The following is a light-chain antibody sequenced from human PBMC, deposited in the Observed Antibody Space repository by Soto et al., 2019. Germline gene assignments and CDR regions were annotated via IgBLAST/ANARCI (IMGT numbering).Light chain of an antibody. CDR2: AAS. CDR1: LGIRSD. CDR3: QQDYDSPLT. Sequence: AIQMTQSPSSLSASVGDRVTITCRASLGIRSDLVWYQQKPGKAPKVLIYAASTLQGGVPSRFSGSGSGTDFTLTISSLQPEDFAIYYCQQDYDSPLTFGQGTKVEMK. V-gene: IGKV1-6*01. J-gene: IGKJ1*01.